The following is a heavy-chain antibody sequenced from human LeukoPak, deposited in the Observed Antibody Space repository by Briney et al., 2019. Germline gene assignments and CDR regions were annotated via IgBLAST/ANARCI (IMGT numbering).Heavy chain of an antibody. CDR1: GGSISSHY. V-gene: IGHV4-59*11. CDR3: ARGIFWFDP. D-gene: IGHD3-9*01. CDR2: IYYSGST. Sequence: SETLSLTCTVSGGSISSHYWSWIRQPPGKGLEWIGYIYYSGSTNYNPSFKSRATISVDTSKNQFSLKLSSVTAADTAVYYCARGIFWFDPWGQGTLVTVSS. J-gene: IGHJ5*02.